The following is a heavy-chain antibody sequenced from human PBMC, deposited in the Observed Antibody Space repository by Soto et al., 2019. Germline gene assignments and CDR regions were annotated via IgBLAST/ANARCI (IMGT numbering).Heavy chain of an antibody. J-gene: IGHJ4*02. CDR3: ERGGSGSYYEY. Sequence: EVQLLESGGGLVQPGGSLRLSCAASGFTFSSYAMRWVRQAPAKGLEWVSAISGSGDSTYYADSVKGRFTISRDNSKNPLYLQMNGLRAEDTAVYYCERGGSGSYYEYWGQGTLVTVSS. CDR1: GFTFSSYA. V-gene: IGHV3-23*01. CDR2: ISGSGDST. D-gene: IGHD1-26*01.